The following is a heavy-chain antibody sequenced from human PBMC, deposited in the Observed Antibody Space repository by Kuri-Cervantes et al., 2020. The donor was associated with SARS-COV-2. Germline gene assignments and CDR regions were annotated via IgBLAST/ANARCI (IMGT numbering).Heavy chain of an antibody. CDR1: GFSFSTHG. D-gene: IGHD5-18*01. V-gene: IGHV3-30*18. CDR2: ISHDGART. J-gene: IGHJ4*02. CDR3: AKVRVARYTYGYGFDY. Sequence: GGSLRLSCAASGFSFSTHGMHWVRQAPGKGLEWVAVISHDGARTHYADSVRGRFTFSRDTSKNTLFLQMNSLRAEDTAVYYCAKVRVARYTYGYGFDYWGQGTLVTVSS.